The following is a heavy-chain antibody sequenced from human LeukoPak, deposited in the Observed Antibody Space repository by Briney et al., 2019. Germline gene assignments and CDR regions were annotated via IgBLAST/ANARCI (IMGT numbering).Heavy chain of an antibody. V-gene: IGHV3-30*03. Sequence: GGSLRLSCAASRFTFSSYGMHWVRQAPGKGLEWVAFISNEGSNKYYADSVKGRFTISRDNSENMLFLQMNSLRAEDTAVYYCATLNTAYDKAWFDSWGQGTLVIVSS. D-gene: IGHD5-12*01. CDR1: RFTFSSYG. J-gene: IGHJ5*01. CDR3: ATLNTAYDKAWFDS. CDR2: ISNEGSNK.